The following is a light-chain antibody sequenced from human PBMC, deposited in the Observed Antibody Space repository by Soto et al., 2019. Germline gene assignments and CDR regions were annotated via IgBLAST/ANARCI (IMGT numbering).Light chain of an antibody. Sequence: IVLTQSPATLSVSAGERATLTCRASQSVSSNLAWYQQKPGQAPRLLSSGASTRATSVPAMFRSSGSCPEFTLTITSLQSEDFEVYCCQQYKNWPLTFGPGTRLEI. J-gene: IGKJ5*01. V-gene: IGKV3D-15*01. CDR3: QQYKNWPLT. CDR2: GAS. CDR1: QSVSSN.